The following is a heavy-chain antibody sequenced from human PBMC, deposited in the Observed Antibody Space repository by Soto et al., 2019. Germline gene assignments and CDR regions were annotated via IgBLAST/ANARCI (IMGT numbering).Heavy chain of an antibody. D-gene: IGHD3-10*01. CDR3: ARVWGGAFDF. CDR1: GGSISSYY. J-gene: IGHJ3*01. Sequence: SETLSRTCTVSGGSISSYYWSWIRQPPGKGLEWIGYIYYSGSTNYNPSLKSRVTISVDTSKNQFSLKLSSVTAADTAVYYCARVWGGAFDFWGQGTLVTVS. CDR2: IYYSGST. V-gene: IGHV4-59*01.